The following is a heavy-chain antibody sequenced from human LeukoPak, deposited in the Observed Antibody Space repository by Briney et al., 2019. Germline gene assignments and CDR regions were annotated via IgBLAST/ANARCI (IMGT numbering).Heavy chain of an antibody. CDR3: ARRPDGSVHGMDV. D-gene: IGHD3-10*01. V-gene: IGHV5-51*01. J-gene: IGHJ6*02. CDR1: GYSFTSYW. Sequence: GESLKISCKGSGYSFTSYWLGWVRQMPGKGPEWMGIIYPGDSDTRYSPSFQGQVTISADKSISTAYLQWSSLKASDTAMYYCARRPDGSVHGMDVWGQGTTVTVSS. CDR2: IYPGDSDT.